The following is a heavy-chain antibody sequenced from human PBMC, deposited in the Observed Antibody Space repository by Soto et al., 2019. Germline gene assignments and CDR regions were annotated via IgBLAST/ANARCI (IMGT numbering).Heavy chain of an antibody. CDR2: IYYSGST. CDR3: ARDRPWFGEKDYYYGMDV. J-gene: IGHJ6*02. CDR1: GGSISSGGYY. V-gene: IGHV4-31*03. Sequence: QVQLQESGPGLVKPSQTLSLTCTVSGGSISSGGYYWSWIRQHPGKGLEWIGYIYYSGSTYYNPSLKSRVTISVDTSKNQFSLKLSSVTAADTAVYYCARDRPWFGEKDYYYGMDVWGQGTTVTVSS. D-gene: IGHD3-10*01.